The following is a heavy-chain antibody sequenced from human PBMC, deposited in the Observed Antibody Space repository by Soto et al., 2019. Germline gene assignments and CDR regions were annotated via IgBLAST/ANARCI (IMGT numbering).Heavy chain of an antibody. CDR2: IRSKAYGGTT. Sequence: GGSLRLSCTASGFTFGGYAMSWFRQAPGKGLEWVGFIRSKAYGGTTEYAASVKGRFTISRDDSKSIAYLQMNSLKTEDTAVYYCTRVRDIVATQYYFDYWGQGTLVTVSS. CDR3: TRVRDIVATQYYFDY. D-gene: IGHD5-12*01. V-gene: IGHV3-49*03. J-gene: IGHJ4*02. CDR1: GFTFGGYA.